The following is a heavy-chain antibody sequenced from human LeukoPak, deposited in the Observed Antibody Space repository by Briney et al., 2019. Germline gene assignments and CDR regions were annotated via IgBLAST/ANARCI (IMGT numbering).Heavy chain of an antibody. V-gene: IGHV4-61*02. Sequence: PSETLSLTCTVSGGSISSGSYYWSWIRQPAGKGLEWIGRIYTSGSTNYNPSLKSRVTISVDTSKNQFSLKLSSVTAADTAVYYCARGRSLLWFGETTFDYWGQGTLVTVSS. CDR3: ARGRSLLWFGETTFDY. CDR2: IYTSGST. J-gene: IGHJ4*02. CDR1: GGSISSGSYY. D-gene: IGHD3-10*01.